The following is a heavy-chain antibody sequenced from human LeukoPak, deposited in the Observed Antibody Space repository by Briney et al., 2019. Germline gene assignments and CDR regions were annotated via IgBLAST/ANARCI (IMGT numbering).Heavy chain of an antibody. Sequence: SETLSLTCAVYGGSFSGYYWSWIRQPPGKGLEWIGEINHSGSTNYNPSLKSRVTISVDTSKNQFSLKLSSVTAADTAVYYCARRTITMVRGGTFYYYYYMDVRGKGTTVTVSS. D-gene: IGHD3-10*01. CDR3: ARRTITMVRGGTFYYYYYMDV. V-gene: IGHV4-34*01. CDR2: INHSGST. J-gene: IGHJ6*03. CDR1: GGSFSGYY.